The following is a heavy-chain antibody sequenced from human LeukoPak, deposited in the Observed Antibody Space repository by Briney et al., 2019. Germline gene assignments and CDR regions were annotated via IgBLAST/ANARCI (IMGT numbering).Heavy chain of an antibody. CDR2: IYYSGST. Sequence: SETLSLTCTVSGGSISSYYWSWIRQPPGKGLEWIGYIYYSGSTNYNPSLKSRVTISVDTSKNQFSLKLSSVTAAGTAVYYCARQFGIEGKWGTRPGFDYWGQGTLVTVSS. CDR3: ARQFGIEGKWGTRPGFDY. V-gene: IGHV4-59*08. J-gene: IGHJ4*02. CDR1: GGSISSYY. D-gene: IGHD1/OR15-1a*01.